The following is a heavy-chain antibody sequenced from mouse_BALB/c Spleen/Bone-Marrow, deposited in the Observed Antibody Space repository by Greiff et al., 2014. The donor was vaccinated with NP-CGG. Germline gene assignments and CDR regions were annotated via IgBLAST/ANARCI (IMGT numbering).Heavy chain of an antibody. Sequence: EVQRVESGGGLVQPGGSLKLSCAASGFTLSYYTMSWVRQTPEKRLEWVAYISNGGSSTYHPDTVKGRFTISRDNAKNTLYLQMSSLKSEDTAMYYCARDGYDVGGALDYWGQGTSVTVSS. J-gene: IGHJ4*01. CDR1: GFTLSYYT. D-gene: IGHD2-2*01. V-gene: IGHV5-12-2*01. CDR3: ARDGYDVGGALDY. CDR2: ISNGGSST.